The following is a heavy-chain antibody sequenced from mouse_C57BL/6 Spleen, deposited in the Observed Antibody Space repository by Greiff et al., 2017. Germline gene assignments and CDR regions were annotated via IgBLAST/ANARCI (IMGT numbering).Heavy chain of an antibody. V-gene: IGHV1-72*01. CDR2: IDPNSGGT. CDR3: ARSTVVATGDFDY. D-gene: IGHD1-1*01. J-gene: IGHJ2*01. CDR1: GYTFTSYW. Sequence: QVQLQQSGAELVKPGASVKLSCKASGYTFTSYWMHWVKQRPGRGLEWIGRIDPNSGGTKYNEKFKSKATLTVDKPTSTAYMQLSSLTSEDSAVYYCARSTVVATGDFDYWGQGTTLTVSS.